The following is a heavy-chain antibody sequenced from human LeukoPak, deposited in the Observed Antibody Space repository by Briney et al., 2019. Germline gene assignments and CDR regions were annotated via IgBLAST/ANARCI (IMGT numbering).Heavy chain of an antibody. J-gene: IGHJ4*02. D-gene: IGHD6-19*01. CDR3: ARDRSGWSDFDY. V-gene: IGHV3-53*01. Sequence: GGSLRLSCAASGFTVSSNYMSWVPQAPGKGLEWVSVIYSDGYTYYADSVKGRFTVSRDNSKNTLYLQMNNLRAEDTAVYYCARDRSGWSDFDYWGQGTLVTVSS. CDR2: IYSDGYT. CDR1: GFTVSSNY.